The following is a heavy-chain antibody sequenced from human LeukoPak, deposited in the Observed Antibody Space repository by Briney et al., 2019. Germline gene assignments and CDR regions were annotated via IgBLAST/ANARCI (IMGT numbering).Heavy chain of an antibody. J-gene: IGHJ6*02. V-gene: IGHV4-39*07. CDR2: IYYSGST. CDR3: ARDCLMGQSSGQYYYYGMDV. D-gene: IGHD6-19*01. Sequence: SETLSLTCTVSGGSISSSSYYWGWIRQPPGKGLEWIGSIYYSGSTYYNPSLKSRVTISVDTSKNQFSLKLSSVTAADTAVYYCARDCLMGQSSGQYYYYGMDVWGQGTTVTVSS. CDR1: GGSISSSSYY.